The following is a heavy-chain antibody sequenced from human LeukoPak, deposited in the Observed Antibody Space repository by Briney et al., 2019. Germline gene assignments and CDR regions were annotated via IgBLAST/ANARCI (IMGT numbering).Heavy chain of an antibody. CDR1: GFIFSNYA. J-gene: IGHJ4*02. V-gene: IGHV3-23*01. CDR3: AKWGDYDVLTGYYVSDF. Sequence: PGASLRLSCAASGFIFSNYAMYWVRQAPGKGLEWVSAISGRSDNTYYADSVKGRFTLSGDSSKNTLYLQMNSLRADDTAVYYCAKWGDYDVLTGYYVSDFWGQGTLVTVSS. D-gene: IGHD3-9*01. CDR2: ISGRSDNT.